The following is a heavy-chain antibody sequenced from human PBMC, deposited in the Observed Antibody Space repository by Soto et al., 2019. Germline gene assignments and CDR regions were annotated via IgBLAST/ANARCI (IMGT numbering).Heavy chain of an antibody. D-gene: IGHD6-13*01. CDR3: ARSGGYSSGWYDAFDI. J-gene: IGHJ3*02. CDR2: IYYSGST. Sequence: PSETLSLTCTVSGGSISSYYWSWIRQPPGKGLEWIGYIYYSGSTNYNPSLKSRVTISVDTSKNQFSLKLSSVTAADTAVYYCARSGGYSSGWYDAFDIWGQGTMVTVSS. CDR1: GGSISSYY. V-gene: IGHV4-59*01.